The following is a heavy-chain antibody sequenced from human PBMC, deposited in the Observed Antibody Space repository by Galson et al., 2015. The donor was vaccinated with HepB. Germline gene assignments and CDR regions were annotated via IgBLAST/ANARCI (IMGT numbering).Heavy chain of an antibody. D-gene: IGHD2-21*01. V-gene: IGHV3-23*01. CDR3: AKGVILGATPHYFDY. J-gene: IGHJ4*02. Sequence: SLRLSCATSGFSFTKYSMSWVRQAPGKGLQWVSAITGDGERTYYADSVKGRFTTSRDSSSNTVFLLMTSLRVDDTAVYYCAKGVILGATPHYFDYLGQGTLVTVSS. CDR2: ITGDGERT. CDR1: GFSFTKYS.